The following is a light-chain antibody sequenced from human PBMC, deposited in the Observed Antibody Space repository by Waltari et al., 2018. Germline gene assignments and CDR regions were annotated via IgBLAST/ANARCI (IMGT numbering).Light chain of an antibody. CDR2: DVS. CDR3: SSYTTTSSWV. J-gene: IGLJ3*02. Sequence: QSALTQPASVSGSPGQSITISCTATSGAIGNYKFVSWYQQEPGRAPKLIVYDVSQRPSGVSNRFSGSKSGNTASLTISGLQAEDEADYYCSSYTTTSSWVFGGGTKLTVL. V-gene: IGLV2-14*01. CDR1: SGAIGNYKF.